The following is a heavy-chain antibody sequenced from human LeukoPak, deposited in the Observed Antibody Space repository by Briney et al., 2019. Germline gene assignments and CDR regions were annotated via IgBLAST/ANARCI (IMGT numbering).Heavy chain of an antibody. V-gene: IGHV1-69*06. CDR3: ARVDTAMVTLDY. CDR2: IIPIFGTA. J-gene: IGHJ4*02. D-gene: IGHD5-18*01. Sequence: GASVKVSCKASGGTFSSYAISWVRQAPGQGLEWMGGIIPIFGTANYAQKFQGRVTITADKSTSTAYMELSSLRSGDTAVYYCARVDTAMVTLDYWGQGTLVTVSS. CDR1: GGTFSSYA.